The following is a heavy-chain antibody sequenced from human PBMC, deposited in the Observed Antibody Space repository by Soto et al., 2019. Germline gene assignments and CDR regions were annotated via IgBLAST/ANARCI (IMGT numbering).Heavy chain of an antibody. D-gene: IGHD3-10*01. Sequence: QVQLVQSGAEVKKPGASVKVSCKASGYTFTSYGISWVRQAPGQGLEWMGWISAYNGNTNYAQKRPGRVTMTTDASPSAASMELRSVGSDDTAVAYCARVGSALDYWGEGTLVAVSS. CDR3: ARVGSALDY. CDR2: ISAYNGNT. V-gene: IGHV1-18*01. CDR1: GYTFTSYG. J-gene: IGHJ4*02.